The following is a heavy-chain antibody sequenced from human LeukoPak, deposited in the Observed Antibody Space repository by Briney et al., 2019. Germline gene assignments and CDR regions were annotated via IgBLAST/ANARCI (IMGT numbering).Heavy chain of an antibody. Sequence: GASVKVSCKASGYRFSSYYIHWVRQAPGEGLEWMGMINPTGGRTRYAQRFQGRVTMSRDTSTSTVDMELSSLKSEDTAVYYCTRTQYDSSGNFYFDNWGQGTLVTVSS. CDR2: INPTGGRT. CDR1: GYRFSSYY. V-gene: IGHV1-46*01. D-gene: IGHD3-22*01. CDR3: TRTQYDSSGNFYFDN. J-gene: IGHJ4*02.